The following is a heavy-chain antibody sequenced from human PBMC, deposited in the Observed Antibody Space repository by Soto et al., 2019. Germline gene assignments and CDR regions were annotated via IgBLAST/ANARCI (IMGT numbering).Heavy chain of an antibody. D-gene: IGHD6-13*01. Sequence: EMQLVESGGGWIQPGESLRLSCAASGFSVSSNSMNWVRQAPGKGLEWVSVIHSDVTTYFADSVKGRFIISRDNSKNMLYLQMNSLRAEDTAIYYCARELSGSWYNWFDPWGQGTLVTVSS. CDR1: GFSVSSNS. CDR3: ARELSGSWYNWFDP. J-gene: IGHJ5*02. CDR2: IHSDVTT. V-gene: IGHV3-53*01.